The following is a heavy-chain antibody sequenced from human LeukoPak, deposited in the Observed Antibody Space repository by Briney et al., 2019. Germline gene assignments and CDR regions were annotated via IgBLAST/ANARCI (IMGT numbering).Heavy chain of an antibody. CDR3: ARVLLGMSAFDL. J-gene: IGHJ3*01. CDR2: IRFDGSIK. CDR1: GFTFSSYG. Sequence: GGSLRLSCAASGFTFSSYGMHWVRQAPGKGLEWVAFIRFDGSIKYYADSVKGRFTISRDNAKNSLFLQMNSLRADDTAVYSCARVLLGMSAFDLWGQGTMVSVSS. D-gene: IGHD3-9*01. V-gene: IGHV3-30*02.